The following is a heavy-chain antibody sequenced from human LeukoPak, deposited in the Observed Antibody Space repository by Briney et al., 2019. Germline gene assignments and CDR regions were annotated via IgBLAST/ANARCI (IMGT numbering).Heavy chain of an antibody. CDR1: GGSISSSSYY. V-gene: IGHV4-39*01. D-gene: IGHD3-22*01. Sequence: SETLSLTCSVSGGSISSSSYYWGWIRQPPGKGLEWIGSIYYSGSTYYNPSLKSRVTISVDTSKNQFSLKLSSVTAADTAVYYCARHRTWLGYYYGMDVWGQGTTVTVSS. CDR2: IYYSGST. J-gene: IGHJ6*02. CDR3: ARHRTWLGYYYGMDV.